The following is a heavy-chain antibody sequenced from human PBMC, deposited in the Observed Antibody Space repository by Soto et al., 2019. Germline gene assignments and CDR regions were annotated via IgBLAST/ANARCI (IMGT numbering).Heavy chain of an antibody. V-gene: IGHV3-9*01. J-gene: IGHJ4*02. Sequence: PGGSLRLSCAASGFTFDDYAMHWVRQAPGKGLEWVSGISWNSGSIGYADSVKGRFTISRDNAKNSLYLQMNSLRAEDTALYYCAKVGYSSSWFDYWGQGTLVTVSS. CDR3: AKVGYSSSWFDY. D-gene: IGHD6-13*01. CDR2: ISWNSGSI. CDR1: GFTFDDYA.